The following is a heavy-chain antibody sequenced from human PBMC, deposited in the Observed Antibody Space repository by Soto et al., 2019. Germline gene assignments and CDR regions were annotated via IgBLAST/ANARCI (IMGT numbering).Heavy chain of an antibody. V-gene: IGHV3-74*01. D-gene: IGHD6-19*01. J-gene: IGHJ4*02. CDR1: GFAFDYYW. CDR3: ATGAGPDY. Sequence: EVQLVESGGGLVQPGGSLRLSCVASGFAFDYYWRHWVRQAPGEGLLWVSRIQTEGSHPAYADSVKGRFTISRDNAKNTMNLRMTNLRGEDTAVYDCATGAGPDYWGQAKLVSVSS. CDR2: IQTEGSHP.